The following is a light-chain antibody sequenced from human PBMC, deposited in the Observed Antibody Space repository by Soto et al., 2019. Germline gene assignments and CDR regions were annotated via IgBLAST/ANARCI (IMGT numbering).Light chain of an antibody. Sequence: EIVITHSPATLSVSPGERATLSCRASQSVGSTLAWYQQKVGQAPRLLIYDASARATGIPARFSGSGSGTGFTLTIRSLQSEDFAVYYCQQYNDWPETFGQGTKVDIK. CDR3: QQYNDWPET. J-gene: IGKJ1*01. CDR2: DAS. CDR1: QSVGST. V-gene: IGKV3-15*01.